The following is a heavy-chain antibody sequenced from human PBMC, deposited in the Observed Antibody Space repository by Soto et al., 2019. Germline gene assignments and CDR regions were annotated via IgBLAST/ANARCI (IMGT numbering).Heavy chain of an antibody. CDR2: ISNSGHST. J-gene: IGHJ5*02. V-gene: IGHV3-23*01. D-gene: IGHD1-7*01. CDR1: GFTFSTYA. CDR3: AKAGPTLLDSFGP. Sequence: GGSLRLSCAASGFTFSTYAMNWFRLAPGKGLEWISVISNSGHSTFYADSVKGRFTISRDNSKNTLYLQMNNLRADDTAAYYCAKAGPTLLDSFGPWVQGALVTDSS.